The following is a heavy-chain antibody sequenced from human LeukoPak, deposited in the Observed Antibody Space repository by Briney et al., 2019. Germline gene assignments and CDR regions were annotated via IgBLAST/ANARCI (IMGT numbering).Heavy chain of an antibody. Sequence: PGGSLRLSCAASGFTFSSYGMHWVRQAPGKGLEWVAFIRDDGGNKNYADSLKGRFTVSRDNSKNTLYLQMNSLRPEDTAQYYCAKGPDLGSGSYFFDHWGQGTLVTVSS. CDR3: AKGPDLGSGSYFFDH. D-gene: IGHD3-10*01. J-gene: IGHJ4*02. CDR2: IRDDGGNK. CDR1: GFTFSSYG. V-gene: IGHV3-30*02.